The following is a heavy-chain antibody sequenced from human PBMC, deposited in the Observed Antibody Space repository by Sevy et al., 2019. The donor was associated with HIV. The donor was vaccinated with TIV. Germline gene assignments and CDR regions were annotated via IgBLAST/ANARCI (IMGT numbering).Heavy chain of an antibody. CDR3: AKRGGHDTSGYVSYYYYGMDV. V-gene: IGHV3-30*18. CDR1: GFSFRNYG. D-gene: IGHD3-22*01. Sequence: GGSLRLSCAASGFSFRNYGMHWVRQAPGKGLEWLALISFDGDTKYYGDSVKGRFTISRENSKNTRDLQMNSLRVEDTAVYYCAKRGGHDTSGYVSYYYYGMDVWGQGTTVTVSS. J-gene: IGHJ6*02. CDR2: ISFDGDTK.